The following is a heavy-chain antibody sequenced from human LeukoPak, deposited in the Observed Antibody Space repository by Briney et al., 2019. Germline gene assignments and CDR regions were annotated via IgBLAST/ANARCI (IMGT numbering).Heavy chain of an antibody. CDR1: GYNFPNYW. CDR2: IYPADSET. Sequence: GESLKISCKVSGYNFPNYWIGWVRQMPGKGLEWMGIIYPADSETRYSPSFQGQVTISADKSISNAYLQWTSLKASDSAMYYCARGRDAMDVWGQGTTVTVSS. CDR3: ARGRDAMDV. J-gene: IGHJ6*02. V-gene: IGHV5-51*01.